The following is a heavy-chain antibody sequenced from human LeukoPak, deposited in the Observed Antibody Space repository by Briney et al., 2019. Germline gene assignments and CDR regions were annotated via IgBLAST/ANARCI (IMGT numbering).Heavy chain of an antibody. CDR2: IYYSGST. CDR3: ARVATSPVVVPADTLPYFDY. D-gene: IGHD2-2*01. Sequence: KPSETLSLTCTVSGGSISSSSYYWSWIRQPPGKGLEWIGSIYYSGSTYYNPSLKSRVTISVDTSKNQFSLKLSSVTAADTAVYYCARVATSPVVVPADTLPYFDYWGQGTLVTVSS. CDR1: GGSISSSSYY. V-gene: IGHV4-39*07. J-gene: IGHJ4*02.